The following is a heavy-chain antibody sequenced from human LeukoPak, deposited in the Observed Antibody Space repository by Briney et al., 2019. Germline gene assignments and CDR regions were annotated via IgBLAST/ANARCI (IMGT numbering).Heavy chain of an antibody. CDR1: GGTFSSYA. D-gene: IGHD4-11*01. V-gene: IGHV1-69*13. CDR2: IIPIFGTA. J-gene: IGHJ3*02. CDR3: ARPAVTTTLAAFDI. Sequence: ASVKVSCKASGGTFSSYAISWVRQAPGQGLEWMGGIIPIFGTANYAQKFQGRVTITADESTSTAYMELSSLRSEDTAVYYCARPAVTTTLAAFDIWGQGTMVTVSS.